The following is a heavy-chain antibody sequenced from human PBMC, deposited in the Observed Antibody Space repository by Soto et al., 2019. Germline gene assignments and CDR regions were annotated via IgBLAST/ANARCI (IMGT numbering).Heavy chain of an antibody. J-gene: IGHJ4*02. Sequence: PGGSLRLSCAASGFTFSSYAMSWVRQAPGKGLEWVSAIGASGAGTYYAKCVKGRFTISRDNSNHTLYLQMNTLRAEDTAVYYCALRKTGSYFDFWGQGTLVTVSS. CDR3: ALRKTGSYFDF. D-gene: IGHD1-1*01. CDR2: IGASGAGT. CDR1: GFTFSSYA. V-gene: IGHV3-23*01.